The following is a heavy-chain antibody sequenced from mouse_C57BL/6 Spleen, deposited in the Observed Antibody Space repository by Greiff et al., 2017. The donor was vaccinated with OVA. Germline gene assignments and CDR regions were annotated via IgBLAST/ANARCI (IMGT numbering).Heavy chain of an antibody. CDR3: ARAFITTVGGLAY. D-gene: IGHD1-1*01. J-gene: IGHJ3*01. CDR2: ISYDGSN. V-gene: IGHV3-6*01. CDR1: GYSITSGYY. Sequence: EVKVEESGPGLVKPSQSLSLTCSVTGYSITSGYYWNWIRQFPGNKLEWMGYISYDGSNNYNPSLKNRISITRDTSKNQFFLKLNSVTTEDTATYYCARAFITTVGGLAYWGQGTLVTVSA.